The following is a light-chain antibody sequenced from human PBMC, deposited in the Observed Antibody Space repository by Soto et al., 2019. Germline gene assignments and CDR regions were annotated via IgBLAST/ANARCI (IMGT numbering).Light chain of an antibody. V-gene: IGKV3-15*01. CDR3: QQYNNWPPLT. J-gene: IGKJ4*01. CDR1: QSVGSN. CDR2: GAS. Sequence: EIVMTQSPATLSVSPGERATLSCRASQSVGSNLAWYQQKPGQAPRLLIYGASSRATGVPARFRGSGSGTEFTLAISSLQSEDFAVYYCQQYNNWPPLTFGGGTKVDIK.